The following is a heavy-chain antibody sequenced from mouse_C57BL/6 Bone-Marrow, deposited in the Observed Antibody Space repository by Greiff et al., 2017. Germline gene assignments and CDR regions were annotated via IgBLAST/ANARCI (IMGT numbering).Heavy chain of an antibody. D-gene: IGHD1-1*01. J-gene: IGHJ3*01. CDR3: ARSHYYYGSSYPFAY. V-gene: IGHV5-17*01. CDR1: GFTFSDYG. Sequence: EVQGVESGGGLVKPGGSLKLSCAASGFTFSDYGMHWVRQAPEKGLEWVAYISSGSSTIYYADTVKGRFTISRDNAKNTLFLQMTSLRSEDTAMYYCARSHYYYGSSYPFAYWGQGTLVTVSA. CDR2: ISSGSSTI.